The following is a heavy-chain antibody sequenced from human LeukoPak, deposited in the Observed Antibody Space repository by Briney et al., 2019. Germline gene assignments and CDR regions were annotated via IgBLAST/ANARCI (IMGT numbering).Heavy chain of an antibody. V-gene: IGHV4-59*01. CDR3: AREGPTATSIDY. Sequence: PSETLSLTCTVSGGCISSYYWSWIRQPPGKGLEWLGYIYYSGNTNYNPSLKSRITISLDTSRNQFSLKLSSVTAADTAIYYCAREGPTATSIDYWGQGTLVTVSS. D-gene: IGHD2-21*02. J-gene: IGHJ4*02. CDR2: IYYSGNT. CDR1: GGCISSYY.